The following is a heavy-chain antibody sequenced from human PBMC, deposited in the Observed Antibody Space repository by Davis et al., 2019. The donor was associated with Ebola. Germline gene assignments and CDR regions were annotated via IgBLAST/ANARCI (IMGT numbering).Heavy chain of an antibody. Sequence: SVKVSCKASGGTFSSYAISWVRQAPGQGLEWMGGIIPIFGTANYAQKFQGRVTITADKSTSTAYMELSSLRSEDTAVYYCARDLSAAAAVFPYKLYYYYGMDVWGQGTTVTVSS. CDR2: IIPIFGTA. CDR1: GGTFSSYA. V-gene: IGHV1-69*06. D-gene: IGHD6-13*01. CDR3: ARDLSAAAAVFPYKLYYYYGMDV. J-gene: IGHJ6*02.